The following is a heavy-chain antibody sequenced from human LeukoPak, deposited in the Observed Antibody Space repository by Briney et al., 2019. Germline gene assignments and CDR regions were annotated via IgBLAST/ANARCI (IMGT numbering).Heavy chain of an antibody. CDR2: ISYDGSNK. Sequence: GGSLRLSCAASGFTFSSYGMHWVRQAPGKGLEWVAVISYDGSNKYYADSVKSRFTISRDNSKNTLYLQMNSLRAEDTAVYYCAKALHIYYYYGMDVWGQGTTVTVSS. D-gene: IGHD2-21*01. CDR3: AKALHIYYYYGMDV. CDR1: GFTFSSYG. V-gene: IGHV3-30*18. J-gene: IGHJ6*02.